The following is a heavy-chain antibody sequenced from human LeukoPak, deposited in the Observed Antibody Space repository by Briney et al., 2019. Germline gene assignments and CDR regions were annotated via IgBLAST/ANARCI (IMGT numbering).Heavy chain of an antibody. CDR1: GFTFSSYA. D-gene: IGHD3-3*01. CDR3: AKDGEYYDFWSGKDAFDI. J-gene: IGHJ3*02. Sequence: PGGSLRLSCAASGFTFSSYAMSWVRQAPGKGLEWVSAISGSGGSTYYADSVKGRFTISRDNAKNSLSLQMNSLRAEDTAVYYCAKDGEYYDFWSGKDAFDIWGQGTMVTVSS. V-gene: IGHV3-23*01. CDR2: ISGSGGST.